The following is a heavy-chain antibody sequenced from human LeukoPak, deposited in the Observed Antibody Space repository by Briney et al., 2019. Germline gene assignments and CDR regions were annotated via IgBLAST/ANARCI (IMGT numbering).Heavy chain of an antibody. J-gene: IGHJ4*02. Sequence: SETLSLTCTVSGDSISSSLWWSWVRQPPGKRLEWIGEIYHSGSTNYNPSLRSRVTISVDKSKNQFSLNLSSVTAADTAVYYCAKAYSSSWYGQYYDYWGQGTLVTVSS. V-gene: IGHV4-4*02. CDR1: GDSISSSLW. CDR2: IYHSGST. D-gene: IGHD6-13*01. CDR3: AKAYSSSWYGQYYDY.